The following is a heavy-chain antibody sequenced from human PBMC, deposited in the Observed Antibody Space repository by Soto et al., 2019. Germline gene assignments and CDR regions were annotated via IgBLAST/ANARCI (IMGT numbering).Heavy chain of an antibody. Sequence: PSETLSLTCTVSGGSISSYYWSWIRQPPGKGLEWIGYIYYSGSTNYNPSLKSRVTISVDTSKNQFSLKLSSVTAADTAVYYCARGYDSSGYYFDYWGQGTLVTVSS. CDR3: ARGYDSSGYYFDY. D-gene: IGHD3-22*01. CDR1: GGSISSYY. J-gene: IGHJ4*02. V-gene: IGHV4-59*01. CDR2: IYYSGST.